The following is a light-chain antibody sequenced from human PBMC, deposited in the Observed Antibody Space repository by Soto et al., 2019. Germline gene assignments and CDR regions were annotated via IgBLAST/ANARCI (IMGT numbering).Light chain of an antibody. V-gene: IGKV1-33*01. J-gene: IGKJ4*01. CDR1: QDISNY. CDR2: DAS. Sequence: DIQMTQSPSSLSASVGDRVTITCQASQDISNYLNWYQQKPGKAPKLLIYDASNLETGVPSRFSGSESGTDFTFTISILQPEDIATYYCQQYDNLPRVTFGGGTKVEIK. CDR3: QQYDNLPRVT.